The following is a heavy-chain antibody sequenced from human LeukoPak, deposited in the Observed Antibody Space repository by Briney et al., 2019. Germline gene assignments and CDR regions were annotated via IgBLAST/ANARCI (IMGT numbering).Heavy chain of an antibody. CDR1: GFTFSSYS. CDR3: ARILTYCSGGSCYRTWWVDY. V-gene: IGHV4-34*01. Sequence: GSLRLSCAASGFTFSSYSMNWIRQPPGKGLEWIGEINHSGSTNYNPSLKSRVTISVDTSKNQFSLKLSSVTAADTAVYYCARILTYCSGGSCYRTWWVDYWGQGTLVTVSS. CDR2: INHSGST. J-gene: IGHJ4*02. D-gene: IGHD2-15*01.